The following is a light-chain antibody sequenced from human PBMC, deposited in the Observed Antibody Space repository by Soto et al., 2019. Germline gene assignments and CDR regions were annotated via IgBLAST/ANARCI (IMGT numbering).Light chain of an antibody. CDR2: DAS. Sequence: EIVLTQSPATLSLSPGERATLSCSASQSVSSYLAWYQQKPGQAPRLLIYDASNRATGIPARFSGSGSGTDFTLTIRSLEPEDFAVYYCQQRSNWPPLTFGGGTKVDI. CDR3: QQRSNWPPLT. CDR1: QSVSSY. J-gene: IGKJ4*01. V-gene: IGKV3-11*01.